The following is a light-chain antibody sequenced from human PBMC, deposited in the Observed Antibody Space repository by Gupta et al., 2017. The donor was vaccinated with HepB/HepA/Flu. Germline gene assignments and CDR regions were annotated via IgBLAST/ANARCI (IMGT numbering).Light chain of an antibody. J-gene: IGKJ4*01. CDR3: QQGYSSPLT. CDR2: AAS. CDR1: HSISRS. V-gene: IGKV1-39*01. Sequence: DIQMTQSPSSLSASVGDRVTITCRASHSISRSLHWYQQKPGKAPNLLIYAASSMHSGVPSRFSGSGSGTDFTLTISNLQPEDFAGYYCQQGYSSPLTFGGGTKLEIK.